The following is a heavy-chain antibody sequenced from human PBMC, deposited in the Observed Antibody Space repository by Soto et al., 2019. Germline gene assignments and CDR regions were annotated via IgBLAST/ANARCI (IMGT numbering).Heavy chain of an antibody. D-gene: IGHD3-3*01. J-gene: IGHJ4*02. CDR2: TSFDGSNK. Sequence: QVQLVESGGGVVQPGRSLRLSCAASGFIFNSYGMHWVRQAPGKGLEWVAVTSFDGSNKYYADSVKGRFTISRDNSMNTLYLQMNSLRAEDTAVYYCAKSIFGVVHYFDYWGQGTLVTVSS. CDR1: GFIFNSYG. V-gene: IGHV3-30*18. CDR3: AKSIFGVVHYFDY.